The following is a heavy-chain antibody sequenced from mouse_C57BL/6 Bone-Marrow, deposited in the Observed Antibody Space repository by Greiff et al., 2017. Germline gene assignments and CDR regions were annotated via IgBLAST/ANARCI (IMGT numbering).Heavy chain of an antibody. CDR2: SRNKANDYTT. D-gene: IGHD2-2*01. CDR1: GFTFSDFY. J-gene: IGHJ4*01. V-gene: IGHV7-1*01. CDR3: ARESMVTPYAMAY. Sequence: EVTLMESGGGLVQSGRSLRLSCATSGFTFSDFYMEWVRQAPGKGLAWIAASRNKANDYTTEYSASVKGRFIVSRVTSHSILYLQLTALRAEDTAIYYCARESMVTPYAMAYWGQGTSVTVSS.